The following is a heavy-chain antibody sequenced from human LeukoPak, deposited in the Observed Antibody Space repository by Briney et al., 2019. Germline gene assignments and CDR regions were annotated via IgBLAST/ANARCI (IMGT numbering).Heavy chain of an antibody. V-gene: IGHV3-23*01. CDR2: ISGSGGST. CDR3: AKVGAAVWWY. CDR1: GLTFSSYA. J-gene: IGHJ4*02. D-gene: IGHD1-26*01. Sequence: HPGGSLRLSCAASGLTFSSYAMSWVRQAPGKGLEWVSAISGSGGSTYYADSVKGRFTISRDNSKYTLYLQMNSLRAEDTAVYYCAKVGAAVWWYWGQGTLVTVSS.